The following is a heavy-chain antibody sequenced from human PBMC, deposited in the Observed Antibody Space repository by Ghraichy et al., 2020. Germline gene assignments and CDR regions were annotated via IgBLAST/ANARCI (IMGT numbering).Heavy chain of an antibody. CDR2: INTNTETH. J-gene: IGHJ4*02. CDR1: GYPFTHYA. CDR3: ASGSTWSIFDY. Sequence: ASVKDSCKASGYPFTHYAMNWVRQAPGQRPEWMGWINTNTETHTYAPGFTGRFVFSLDPSVSTAYLQISGLKTEDTAIYYCASGSTWSIFDYWGQGTLVNVSS. V-gene: IGHV7-4-1*02. D-gene: IGHD6-13*01.